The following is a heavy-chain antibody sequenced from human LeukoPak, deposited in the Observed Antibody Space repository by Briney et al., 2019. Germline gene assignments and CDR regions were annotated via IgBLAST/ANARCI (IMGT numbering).Heavy chain of an antibody. CDR1: GFTFSDYW. CDR2: INTDGSST. D-gene: IGHD5-24*01. CDR3: TRSLATKY. J-gene: IGHJ4*02. Sequence: GGSLRLSCTASGFTFSDYWMHWVRQAPGKGLVWVSHINTDGSSTSYADSVKGRFTISRDNAKNTLYLQMNSLRGEDSAVYYCTRSLATKYWGQGTLVTVSS. V-gene: IGHV3-74*01.